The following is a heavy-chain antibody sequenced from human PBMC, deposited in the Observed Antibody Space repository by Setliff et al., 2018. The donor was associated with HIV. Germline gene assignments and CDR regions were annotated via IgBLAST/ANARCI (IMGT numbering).Heavy chain of an antibody. CDR1: GGSFSGYY. CDR2: INHSGST. V-gene: IGHV4-34*01. D-gene: IGHD6-19*01. Sequence: SETLSLTCAVYGGSFSGYYWSWIRQPPGKGLEWIGEINHSGSTNYNPSLKSRVTVSADTSKNQFSLKLRSVTAADTAVYYCARHLESSGLHGRVFDLWGPGSLVTVSS. J-gene: IGHJ4*02. CDR3: ARHLESSGLHGRVFDL.